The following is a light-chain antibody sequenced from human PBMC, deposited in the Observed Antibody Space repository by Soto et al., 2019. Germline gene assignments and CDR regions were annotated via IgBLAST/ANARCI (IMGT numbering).Light chain of an antibody. CDR1: SSNIGSNA. J-gene: IGLJ2*01. V-gene: IGLV1-44*01. Sequence: QSVLTKPPSGSGTPGQRVIISCSGSSSNIGSNAVNWYQQLPGTAPKLLMASSNQRPSGVPDRFSGPKSGTSASLAISGLQSEDEADYYCATWDDSLNGVVFGGGTKLTVL. CDR2: SSN. CDR3: ATWDDSLNGVV.